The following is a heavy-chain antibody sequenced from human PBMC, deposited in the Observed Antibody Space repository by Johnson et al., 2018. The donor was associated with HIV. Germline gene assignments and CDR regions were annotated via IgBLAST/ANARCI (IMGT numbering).Heavy chain of an antibody. Sequence: EVQLVESGGGLVQPGGSLRLSCAASAFSFSDHYMGWVRQAPGKGLEWVGRSRNKANSYTTEYAASVKGRFTISRDTSKNTLYFQMNGLRAEDTAVYYCAKQNRGAFDIWGQGTMVTVSS. J-gene: IGHJ3*02. CDR2: SRNKANSYTT. CDR1: AFSFSDHY. V-gene: IGHV3-72*01. CDR3: AKQNRGAFDI. D-gene: IGHD1/OR15-1a*01.